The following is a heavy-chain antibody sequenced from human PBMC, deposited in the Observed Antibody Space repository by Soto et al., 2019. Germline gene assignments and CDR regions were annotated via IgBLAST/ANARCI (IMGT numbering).Heavy chain of an antibody. J-gene: IGHJ4*02. D-gene: IGHD5-18*01. CDR2: INPSGGST. CDR1: GYTFTSYY. CDR3: AREEGVDTAMVNHYDY. Sequence: AAVKVSCKASGYTFTSYYMHWVRQPPGQGLEWMGIINPSGGSTSYAQKFQGRVTMTRDTSTSTVYMELSSLRSEDTAVYYCAREEGVDTAMVNHYDYWGQGTLVTSPQ. V-gene: IGHV1-46*03.